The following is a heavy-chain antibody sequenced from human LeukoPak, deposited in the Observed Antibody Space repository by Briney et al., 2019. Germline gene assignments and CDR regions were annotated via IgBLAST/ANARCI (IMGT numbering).Heavy chain of an antibody. D-gene: IGHD3-3*01. J-gene: IGHJ5*02. CDR2: IYTSGST. Sequence: TPSETLSLTCTVSGGSISSGSYYWSWIRQPAGKGLEWIGRIYTSGSTNYNPSLKSRVTISVDTSKNQFSLKLSSVTAADTAVYYCARASTIFGGFDPWGQGTLVTVSS. V-gene: IGHV4-61*02. CDR3: ARASTIFGGFDP. CDR1: GGSISSGSYY.